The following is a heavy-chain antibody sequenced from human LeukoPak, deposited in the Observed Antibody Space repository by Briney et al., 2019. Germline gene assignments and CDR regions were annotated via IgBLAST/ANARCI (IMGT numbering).Heavy chain of an antibody. J-gene: IGHJ5*02. CDR3: ARVHPISRWFDP. Sequence: SVKVSCKASGGTFSSYAISWVRQAPGQGLEWMGGIIPIFGTANYAQKFQGRVTITADESTSTAYMELSSLRSEDTAVYYCARVHPISRWFDPWGQGTLVTVSS. D-gene: IGHD3-3*02. CDR1: GGTFSSYA. CDR2: IIPIFGTA. V-gene: IGHV1-69*13.